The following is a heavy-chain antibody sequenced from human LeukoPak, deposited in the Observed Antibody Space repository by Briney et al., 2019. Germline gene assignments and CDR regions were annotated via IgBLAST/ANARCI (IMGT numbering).Heavy chain of an antibody. CDR3: ARVYGGNPDY. D-gene: IGHD4-23*01. V-gene: IGHV3-48*03. CDR2: ISSTGKTI. Sequence: PGGSLRLSCTASGLTFRSFEMNWVRQAPGEGLEWVSYISSTGKTIYYADSVKGRFIISRDNAKNSLYLQMNSLRVEDTAVYYCARVYGGNPDYWGQGTLVTVSS. J-gene: IGHJ4*02. CDR1: GLTFRSFE.